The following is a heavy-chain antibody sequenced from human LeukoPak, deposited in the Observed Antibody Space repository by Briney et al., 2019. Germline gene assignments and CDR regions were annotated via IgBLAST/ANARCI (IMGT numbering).Heavy chain of an antibody. CDR1: GGSFSGYY. Sequence: SETLSLTCAVYGGSFSGYYWSWIRQPPGKGLEWIGEINHSGSTNYSPSLKSRVTISVDTSKNQFSLKLSSVTAADTAVYYCATGEDYDSSGYWGQGTLVTVSS. CDR3: ATGEDYDSSGY. CDR2: INHSGST. J-gene: IGHJ4*02. D-gene: IGHD3-22*01. V-gene: IGHV4-34*01.